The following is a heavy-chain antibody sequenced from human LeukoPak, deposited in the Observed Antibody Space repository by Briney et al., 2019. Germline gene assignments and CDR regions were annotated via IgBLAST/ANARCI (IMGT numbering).Heavy chain of an antibody. Sequence: SETLSLTCTVSGGSISSYYWSWIRQPPGKGLEWIGCIYYSGSTNYNPSLKSRVTISVDTSKNQFSLKLSSVTAADTAVYYCARVDTKPYGDYGNFDYWGQGTLVTVSS. V-gene: IGHV4-59*01. CDR2: IYYSGST. J-gene: IGHJ4*02. CDR3: ARVDTKPYGDYGNFDY. CDR1: GGSISSYY. D-gene: IGHD4-17*01.